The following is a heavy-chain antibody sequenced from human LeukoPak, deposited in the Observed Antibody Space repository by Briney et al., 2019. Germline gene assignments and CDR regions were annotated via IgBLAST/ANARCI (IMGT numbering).Heavy chain of an antibody. CDR3: ARVYGDPNWFDP. Sequence: SQTLSLTCGVSGGSISSGGYSWSWIRQPPGKGLEWIGYIYHSENAYYNPSLKSRVTISLDRSKNQFSLKLNSVTAADTAVYYCARVYGDPNWFDPWGQGTLVTVSS. CDR2: IYHSENA. D-gene: IGHD4-17*01. V-gene: IGHV4-30-2*01. J-gene: IGHJ5*02. CDR1: GGSISSGGYS.